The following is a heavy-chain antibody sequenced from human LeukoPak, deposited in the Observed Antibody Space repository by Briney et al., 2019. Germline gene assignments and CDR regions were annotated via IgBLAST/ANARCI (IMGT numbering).Heavy chain of an antibody. J-gene: IGHJ4*02. CDR2: IYTTGTT. CDR3: GRQGYTASYYFLDY. D-gene: IGHD1-26*01. CDR1: SGSISSYY. Sequence: SETLSLTCTVSSGSISSYYWGWVRQPPGKGLEWIGHIYTTGTTHYNPSLKSRVTMSMDTSTNQFSLNLRSMTAADTAVYYCGRQGYTASYYFLDYWSQGTLVAVS. V-gene: IGHV4-4*07.